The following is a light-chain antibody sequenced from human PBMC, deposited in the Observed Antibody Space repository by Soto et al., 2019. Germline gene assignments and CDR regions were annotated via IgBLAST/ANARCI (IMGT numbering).Light chain of an antibody. CDR2: AAS. Sequence: DIQMTQSPSSLSASVGDRVTITCRASQSISSYLNWYQQKPGKAPKLLIYAASSLQSGVPSRFSGSGSGTELTLTISSLQPDDFGSYYCQQHKSYPLTFGGGTKVDIK. V-gene: IGKV1-39*01. CDR1: QSISSY. CDR3: QQHKSYPLT. J-gene: IGKJ4*01.